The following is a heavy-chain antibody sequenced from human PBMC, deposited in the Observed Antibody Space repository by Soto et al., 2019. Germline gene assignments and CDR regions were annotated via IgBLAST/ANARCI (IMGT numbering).Heavy chain of an antibody. D-gene: IGHD6-25*01. Sequence: QVQLQESGPGLVKPSGTLSLTCVVSGASISNSHWLSWVRQPPGEGLEWIGEIYHSGSTNYNPSLGSRVTISVDKSKNQTSLRLNSVTAADTAVYYCAKAAASCLEPWGPGTQVTVSS. V-gene: IGHV4-4*02. CDR1: GASISNSHW. CDR2: IYHSGST. J-gene: IGHJ5*02. CDR3: AKAAASCLEP.